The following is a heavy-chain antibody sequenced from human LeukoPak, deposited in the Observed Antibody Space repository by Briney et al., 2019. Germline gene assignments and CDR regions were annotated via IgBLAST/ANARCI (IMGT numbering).Heavy chain of an antibody. D-gene: IGHD3-9*01. CDR3: ARESSLVTTLFFPDGWYFDL. J-gene: IGHJ2*01. CDR2: ISYDGSNK. V-gene: IGHV3-30*04. CDR1: GFTFSSYA. Sequence: GGSLRLSCAASGFTFSSYAMHWVRQAPGKGLEWVAVISYDGSNKYYADSVKGRFTISRDNSKNTLYLQMNSLRAEDTAVYYCARESSLVTTLFFPDGWYFDLWGRGTLVTVSS.